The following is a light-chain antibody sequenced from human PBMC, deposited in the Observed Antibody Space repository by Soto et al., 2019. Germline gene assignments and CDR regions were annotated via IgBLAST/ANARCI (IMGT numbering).Light chain of an antibody. Sequence: AIRMTQSPSSFSASTGDRVTITCRASQGISSYLAWYQQKPGKAPKLLIYAASTLQSGVPSRFSGSGSRTDFTLTISCLQSEDFATYCCQQYYSYPRFTFGPGTKVDIK. CDR2: AAS. J-gene: IGKJ3*01. CDR3: QQYYSYPRFT. CDR1: QGISSY. V-gene: IGKV1-8*01.